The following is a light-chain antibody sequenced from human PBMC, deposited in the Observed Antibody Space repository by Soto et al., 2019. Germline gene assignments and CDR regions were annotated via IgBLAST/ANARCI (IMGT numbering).Light chain of an antibody. CDR1: SGHSSYA. CDR2: VNSDDSH. CDR3: QTWGTDIVV. V-gene: IGLV4-69*01. Sequence: QPVLTQSPSASASLGASVKLTCTLSSGHSSYAIAWHQQRPEKGPRYLMKVNSDDSHTKGDGVPDRFSGSTSGAERYLTISSLQSEDEADYYCQTWGTDIVVFGGGTKLPVL. J-gene: IGLJ2*01.